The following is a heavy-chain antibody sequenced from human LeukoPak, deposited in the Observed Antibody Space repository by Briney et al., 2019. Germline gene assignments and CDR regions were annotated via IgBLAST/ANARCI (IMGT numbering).Heavy chain of an antibody. V-gene: IGHV3-23*01. CDR2: ISGSGGST. Sequence: GGSLRLSCAASGFTFSSYAMSWVRQAPGKGLEWVSAISGSGGSTYYADSVKGGFTISRDNSKNTLYLQMNSLRAEDTAVYYCAKDAYYYDSSGSTYWGQGTLVTVSS. CDR1: GFTFSSYA. J-gene: IGHJ4*02. D-gene: IGHD3-22*01. CDR3: AKDAYYYDSSGSTY.